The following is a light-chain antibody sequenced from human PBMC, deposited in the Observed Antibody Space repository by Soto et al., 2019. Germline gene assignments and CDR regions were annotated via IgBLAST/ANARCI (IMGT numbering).Light chain of an antibody. CDR3: QQGYNFPRA. J-gene: IGKJ1*01. Sequence: DIQMTQSPSSLSASVGDRVTITWLASQSISSYLNWYQQKPGKAPKLLIYAASSLQSGVPSRFSGSGSGTDFTLTISSLQPEDFATYFCQQGYNFPRAFGQGTKVDIK. CDR2: AAS. V-gene: IGKV1-39*01. CDR1: QSISSY.